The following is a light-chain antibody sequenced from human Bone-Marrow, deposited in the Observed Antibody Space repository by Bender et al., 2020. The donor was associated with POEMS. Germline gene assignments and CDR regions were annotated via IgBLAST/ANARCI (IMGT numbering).Light chain of an antibody. J-gene: IGLJ2*01. V-gene: IGLV2-8*01. CDR2: KVS. Sequence: QSALTQPPSASGFPGQSVTISCSGTSSDVGGYNFVSWYQQDPGKAPKLIIFKVSERPSGVSNRFSGSKSGNTASLTISGLQAEDEADYFCCSYAGNSLVFGGGTKLTVL. CDR1: SSDVGGYNF. CDR3: CSYAGNSLV.